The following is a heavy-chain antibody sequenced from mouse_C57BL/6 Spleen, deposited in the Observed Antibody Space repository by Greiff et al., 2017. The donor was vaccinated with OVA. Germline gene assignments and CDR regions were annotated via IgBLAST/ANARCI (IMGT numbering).Heavy chain of an antibody. CDR3: ARDGSGYYFDY. CDR2: ISYDGSN. CDR1: GYSITSGYY. Sequence: EVKLVESGPGLVKPSQSLSLTCSVTGYSITSGYYWNWIRQFPGNKLEWMGYISYDGSNNYNPSLKNRISITRDTSKNQFFLKLNSVTTEDTATYYCARDGSGYYFDYWGQGTTLTVSS. D-gene: IGHD3-1*01. J-gene: IGHJ2*01. V-gene: IGHV3-6*01.